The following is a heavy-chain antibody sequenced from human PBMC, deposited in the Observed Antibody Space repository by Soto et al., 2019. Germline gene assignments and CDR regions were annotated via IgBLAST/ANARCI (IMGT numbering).Heavy chain of an antibody. J-gene: IGHJ6*02. D-gene: IGHD6-13*01. V-gene: IGHV3-74*01. CDR1: GFTFSSYW. CDR3: YYGMDV. CDR2: INSDGSST. Sequence: EVSLVESGGGLVQPGGSLRLSCAASGFTFSSYWMHWVRQAPGKGLVWVSRINSDGSSTSYADSVKGRFTISRDNAKNTLYLQIRDLIAAAGTPRYYYYGMDVWGQGTTVTVSS.